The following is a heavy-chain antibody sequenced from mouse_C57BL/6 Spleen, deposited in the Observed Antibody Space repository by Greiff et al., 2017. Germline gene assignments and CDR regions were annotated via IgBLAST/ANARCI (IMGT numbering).Heavy chain of an antibody. CDR1: GFSLTSYG. D-gene: IGHD1-1*01. J-gene: IGHJ1*03. CDR3: AKIGDYGSNWYFDV. CDR2: IWRGGST. Sequence: QVQLQQSGPGLVQPSQSLSITCTVSGFSLTSYGVHWVRQSPGTGLEWLGVIWRGGSTDYNAAFMSRLSITKDNSKSQVFFKMNSLQADDTAIYYCAKIGDYGSNWYFDVWGTGTTVTVSS. V-gene: IGHV2-5*01.